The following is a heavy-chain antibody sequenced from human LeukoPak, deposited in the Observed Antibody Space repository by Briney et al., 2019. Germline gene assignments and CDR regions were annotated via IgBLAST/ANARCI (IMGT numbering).Heavy chain of an antibody. V-gene: IGHV3-66*01. CDR3: ARDSGGSYYTDY. CDR1: GFTVSNNY. CDR2: IYSGGGT. Sequence: GGPLRLSCAASGFTVSNNYMSWVRQAPGKGLEWVSVIYSGGGTYYADSVKGRFTISRDNSKNTLYLQMNSLRAEDTAVYYCARDSGGSYYTDYWGQGTLVTVSS. J-gene: IGHJ4*02. D-gene: IGHD1-26*01.